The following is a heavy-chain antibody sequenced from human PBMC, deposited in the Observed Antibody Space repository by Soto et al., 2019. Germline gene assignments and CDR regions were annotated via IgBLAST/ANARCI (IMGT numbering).Heavy chain of an antibody. CDR1: GVTFSSST. J-gene: IGHJ5*02. CDR3: AADLCETPARPDT. Sequence: STMFPCYAPGVTFSSSTLRWVRQARGRGLQGLGWIVVGSGKTDYAQTFPERVTITRDTSTSTAYMELSSLTSADTAVYYCAADLCETPARPDTWGQGTLVTVSS. CDR2: IVVGSGKT. V-gene: IGHV1-58*01. D-gene: IGHD6-6*01.